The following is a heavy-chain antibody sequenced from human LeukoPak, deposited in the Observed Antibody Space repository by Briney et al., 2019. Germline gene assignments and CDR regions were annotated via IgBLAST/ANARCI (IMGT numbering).Heavy chain of an antibody. CDR3: ARARIQKLSLGAWFEP. J-gene: IGHJ5*02. Sequence: GGSLRLSCVASTFSLSSHSMNWVRRALGKGLEWVSSISFGGDHIKYADSVKGRFTISRDDDKNSVYLQMNSVRAEDTAVYFCARARIQKLSLGAWFEPWGQGTLVTVSS. D-gene: IGHD3-16*01. V-gene: IGHV3-21*06. CDR1: TFSLSSHS. CDR2: ISFGGDHI.